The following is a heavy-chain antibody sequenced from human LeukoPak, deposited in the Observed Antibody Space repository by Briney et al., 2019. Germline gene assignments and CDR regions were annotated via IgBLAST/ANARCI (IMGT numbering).Heavy chain of an antibody. D-gene: IGHD6-13*01. J-gene: IGHJ6*02. CDR2: IYPRDSDT. CDR1: GYSFTDYW. CDR3: ARHGDSRTVDV. V-gene: IGHV5-51*01. Sequence: GESLQISCKGSGYSFTDYWIGWVRQLPGKGLEWMGIIYPRDSDTRYSPSFQGQVTISADKSISTAYLQWSSLKASDTAMYYCARHGDSRTVDVWGQGTTITVPS.